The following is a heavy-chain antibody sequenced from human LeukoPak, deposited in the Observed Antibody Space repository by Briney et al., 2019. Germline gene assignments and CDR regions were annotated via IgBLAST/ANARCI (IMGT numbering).Heavy chain of an antibody. CDR1: GFTFSSYA. D-gene: IGHD3-22*01. V-gene: IGHV3-23*01. J-gene: IGHJ4*02. Sequence: PGGSLRLSRAASGFTFSSYAMSWVRQAPGKGLEWVSAISGSGGSTYYADSVKGRFTISRDNSKNTLYLQMNSLRAEDTAVYYCAKDPRDYDSSGYETDYWGQGTLVTVSS. CDR2: ISGSGGST. CDR3: AKDPRDYDSSGYETDY.